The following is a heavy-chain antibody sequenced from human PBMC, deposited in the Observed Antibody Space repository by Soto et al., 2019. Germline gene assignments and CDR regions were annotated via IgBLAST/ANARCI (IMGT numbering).Heavy chain of an antibody. CDR3: ARGGSTQPTSHWFDP. CDR1: GFTFSSYW. CDR2: IKQDGSEK. D-gene: IGHD3-10*01. J-gene: IGHJ5*02. V-gene: IGHV3-7*03. Sequence: PGGSLRLSCAASGFTFSSYWMSWVRQAPGKGLEWVANIKQDGSEKYYVDSVKGRFTISRDNAKNSLYLQMNSLRAEDTAVYYCARGGSTQPTSHWFDPWGQGTLVTVSS.